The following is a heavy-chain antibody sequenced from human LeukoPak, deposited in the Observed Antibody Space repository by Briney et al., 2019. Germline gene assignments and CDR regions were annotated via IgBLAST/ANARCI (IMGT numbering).Heavy chain of an antibody. CDR2: ISSSSSYI. J-gene: IGHJ4*02. CDR1: GFTFSSYS. CDR3: AREGSSSWNARIDY. D-gene: IGHD6-13*01. Sequence: GGSLRLSCAASGFTFSSYSMNWVRQAPGKGLEWVSSISSSSSYIYYADSVEGRFTISRDNAKNSLYLQMNSLRAEDTAVYYCAREGSSSWNARIDYWGQGTLVTVSS. V-gene: IGHV3-21*01.